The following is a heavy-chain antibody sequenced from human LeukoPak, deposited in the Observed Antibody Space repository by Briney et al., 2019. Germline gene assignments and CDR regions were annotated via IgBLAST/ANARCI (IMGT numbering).Heavy chain of an antibody. CDR3: ARVRRDGYNRYYDY. V-gene: IGHV1-2*02. D-gene: IGHD5-24*01. CDR1: GCTFTGYY. CDR2: INPNSGGT. Sequence: ASVKVSCKASGCTFTGYYMHWVRQAPGQGLEWMGWINPNSGGTNYAQKFQGRVTMTRDTSISTAYMELSRLRSDDTAVYYCARVRRDGYNRYYDYWGQGTLVTVSS. J-gene: IGHJ4*02.